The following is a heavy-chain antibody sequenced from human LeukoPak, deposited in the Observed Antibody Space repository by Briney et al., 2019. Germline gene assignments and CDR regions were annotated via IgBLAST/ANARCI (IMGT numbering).Heavy chain of an antibody. D-gene: IGHD2/OR15-2a*01. V-gene: IGHV3-74*01. CDR2: INSDGSWT. CDR3: VSFYETY. Sequence: GGSLRLSCAASGNYWMHWVRQVPGKGPVWVSHINSDGSWTSYADSVKGRFTISKDNAKNTVYLQMNSLRAEDTAVYYCVSFYETYWGRGTLVTVSS. J-gene: IGHJ4*02. CDR1: GNYW.